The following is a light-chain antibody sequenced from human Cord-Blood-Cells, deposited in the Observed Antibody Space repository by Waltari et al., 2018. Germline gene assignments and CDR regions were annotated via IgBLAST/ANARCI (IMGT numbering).Light chain of an antibody. V-gene: IGLV2-23*01. J-gene: IGLJ3*02. Sequence: QSALTQPASVSGSPGPSITISCTGTRSDVGRYNLFSWYQQHPGKAPKLLIYEGSKRPSGVSNRFSGSKSGNTASLTISGLQAEDEADYYCCSYAGSSTWVFGGGTKLTVL. CDR2: EGS. CDR3: CSYAGSSTWV. CDR1: RSDVGRYNL.